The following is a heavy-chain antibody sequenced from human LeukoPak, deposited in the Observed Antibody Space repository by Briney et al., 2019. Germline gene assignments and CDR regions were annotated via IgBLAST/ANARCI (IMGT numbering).Heavy chain of an antibody. Sequence: SVKVSCKASGGTYSSYTISWVRQAPGQGLEWMGGIIPIFGTANYAQKFQGRVTITADESTSTAYMELSSLRSEDTAVYYCARGRYSSSINSMDVWGQGTTVTVSS. CDR2: IIPIFGTA. V-gene: IGHV1-69*13. J-gene: IGHJ6*02. CDR1: GGTYSSYT. D-gene: IGHD6-6*01. CDR3: ARGRYSSSINSMDV.